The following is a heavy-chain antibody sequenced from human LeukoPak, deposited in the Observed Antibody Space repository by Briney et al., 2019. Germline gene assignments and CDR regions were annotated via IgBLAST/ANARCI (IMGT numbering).Heavy chain of an antibody. Sequence: KTGGSLRLSCAASGFTLSSYSIKWVRQAPGKGLEWVSSITSSSSYIYYADSVKGRFTISRDNAKNSLYLQMNSLRAEDTAVYYCARGSTYSSGWYTGFDYWGQGTLVTVSS. D-gene: IGHD6-19*01. J-gene: IGHJ4*02. V-gene: IGHV3-21*01. CDR2: ITSSSSYI. CDR1: GFTLSSYS. CDR3: ARGSTYSSGWYTGFDY.